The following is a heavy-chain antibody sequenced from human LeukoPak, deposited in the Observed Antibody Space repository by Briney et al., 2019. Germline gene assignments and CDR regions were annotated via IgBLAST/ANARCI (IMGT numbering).Heavy chain of an antibody. V-gene: IGHV3-30*18. CDR3: AKDSGYSSGWPPAEYFQH. CDR2: ISYDGSNK. Sequence: PGGSLRLSCAASGFTFSSYGMHWVRQAPGKGLEWVAVISYDGSNKYYADSVKGRFTISRDNSKNTLYLQMNSLRAEDTAVYYCAKDSGYSSGWPPAEYFQHWSQGTLVTVSS. J-gene: IGHJ1*01. D-gene: IGHD6-19*01. CDR1: GFTFSSYG.